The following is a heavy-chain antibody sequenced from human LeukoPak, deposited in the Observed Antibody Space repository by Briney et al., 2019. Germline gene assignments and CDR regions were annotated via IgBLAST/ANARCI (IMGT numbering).Heavy chain of an antibody. J-gene: IGHJ4*02. D-gene: IGHD1-14*01. CDR3: ARGLHYRGLVYDY. CDR2: IKQDGSEK. V-gene: IGHV3-7*01. Sequence: GGSLRLSCAASGFTFSSHWMSWVRQAPGKGLEWVANIKQDGSEKYYVDSVKGRLTISRDNAKNSLYLQMNSLRAEDTAVYYCARGLHYRGLVYDYWGQGTLVTVSS. CDR1: GFTFSSHW.